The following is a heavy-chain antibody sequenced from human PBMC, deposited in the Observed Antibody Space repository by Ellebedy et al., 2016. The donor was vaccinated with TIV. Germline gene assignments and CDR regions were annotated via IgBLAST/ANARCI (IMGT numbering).Heavy chain of an antibody. CDR3: ARGRGGGSDSSTPRYYFDY. CDR2: ISGSGGST. Sequence: GESLKISCAASGFTFSSYAMSWVRQAPGKGLEWVSTISGSGGSTYYADSVRGRFTISRDNSKKTLSLQMNSLSADDTAAYYGARGRGGGSDSSTPRYYFDYWGQGTLVTASS. D-gene: IGHD2-2*01. CDR1: GFTFSSYA. J-gene: IGHJ4*02. V-gene: IGHV3-23*01.